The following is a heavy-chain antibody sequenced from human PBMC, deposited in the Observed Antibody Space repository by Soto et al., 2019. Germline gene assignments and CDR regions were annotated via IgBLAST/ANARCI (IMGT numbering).Heavy chain of an antibody. CDR2: ISGSGGST. J-gene: IGHJ6*03. D-gene: IGHD3-10*01. Sequence: GGSLRLSCAASGFTFSSYAMSWVRQAPGKGLEWDSAISGSGGSTYYADSVKGRFTISRDNSKNTLYLQMNSLRAEDTAVYYCAKGGELLDYYYMDVWGKGTTVTVSS. V-gene: IGHV3-23*01. CDR3: AKGGELLDYYYMDV. CDR1: GFTFSSYA.